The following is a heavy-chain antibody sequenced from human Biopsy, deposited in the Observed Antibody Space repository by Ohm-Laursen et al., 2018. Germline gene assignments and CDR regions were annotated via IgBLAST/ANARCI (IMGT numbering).Heavy chain of an antibody. CDR3: ASAGYNPDWNFDL. D-gene: IGHD5-24*01. V-gene: IGHV4-61*05. Sequence: SETLSLTCSVSGGSINSGGHFWGWVRQSPGKALEWIGYIYFTGRTSYNPSLKSRVTMSVNTSKKQFSLRLSSVTAADTAVYYCASAGYNPDWNFDLWGRGTRVTVSS. CDR1: GGSINSGGHF. CDR2: IYFTGRT. J-gene: IGHJ2*01.